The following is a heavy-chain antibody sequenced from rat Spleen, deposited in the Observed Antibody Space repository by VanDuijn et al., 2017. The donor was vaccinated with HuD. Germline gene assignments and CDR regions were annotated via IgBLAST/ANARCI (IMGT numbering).Heavy chain of an antibody. CDR3: ARPHNYRYVMDA. CDR2: ISSGGGNT. J-gene: IGHJ2*01. Sequence: EVHLVESGGGLVQPGRSLKISCAASGFNFSSFPMAWVRQAPKTGLEWVASISSGGGNTYYPDSVKGRFTISRDNAKSILFLQMNSLRSEDTATYYCARPHNYRYVMDACGQGVMVTVSS. CDR1: GFNFSSFP. V-gene: IGHV5-25*01. D-gene: IGHD1-10*01.